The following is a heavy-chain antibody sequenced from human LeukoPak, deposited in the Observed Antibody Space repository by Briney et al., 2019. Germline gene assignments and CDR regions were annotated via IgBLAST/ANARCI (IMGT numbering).Heavy chain of an antibody. V-gene: IGHV5-51*04. Sequence: ESLKISSQASGXSFTKYWTGWVRQMPAKGLEWMGIIYPIVSDTRYTTSSPDRVTLSADTPLSTAYLQWTSLQASDTAIYYCVRVVRNWSDGGVDQWGQGTLVTVSS. D-gene: IGHD1-1*01. CDR3: VRVVRNWSDGGVDQ. CDR2: IYPIVSDT. CDR1: GXSFTKYW. J-gene: IGHJ4*02.